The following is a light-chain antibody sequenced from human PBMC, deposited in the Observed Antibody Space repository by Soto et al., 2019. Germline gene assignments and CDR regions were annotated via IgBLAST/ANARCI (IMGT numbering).Light chain of an antibody. Sequence: QSALAQPASMSGSPGQSITISCTGISSDVGSYNLVSWYQQHPGKAPKVMIYEGTKRPSGVSNRFSGSRPGNTASLTISGLQAEDEAHYYCSSYAGSSTHVVFGGGTKVTVL. CDR3: SSYAGSSTHVV. J-gene: IGLJ2*01. CDR1: SSDVGSYNL. V-gene: IGLV2-23*01. CDR2: EGT.